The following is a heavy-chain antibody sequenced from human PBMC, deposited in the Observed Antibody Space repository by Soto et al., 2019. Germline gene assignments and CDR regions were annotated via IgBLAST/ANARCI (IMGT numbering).Heavy chain of an antibody. CDR1: GFTFTSYS. D-gene: IGHD2-21*01. CDR2: IRGTT. J-gene: IGHJ3*02. Sequence: PGGSLRLSCAASGFTFTSYSMNWVRQAPGKGLEWVSYIRGTTHYADSVKGRFTISRDNARSSLYLQMKNLRADDTAVYYCARDDSFAFDIWGQGTMVTVSS. CDR3: ARDDSFAFDI. V-gene: IGHV3-48*01.